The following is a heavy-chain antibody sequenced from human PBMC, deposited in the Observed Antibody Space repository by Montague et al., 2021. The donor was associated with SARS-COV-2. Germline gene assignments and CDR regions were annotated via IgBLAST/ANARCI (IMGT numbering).Heavy chain of an antibody. V-gene: IGHV4-4*07. D-gene: IGHD2-15*01. CDR2: IHSNGDT. CDR3: ARGSGHYYSPFDN. J-gene: IGHJ4*02. Sequence: SETLSLTCTVSGGSISTYPWSWIWKPAGKALEWIGRIHSNGDTTYNPSPKSRVTMSVDTSKNQFSLKMTSVTAADTAMYYCARGSGHYYSPFDNWGQGNLVTVSS. CDR1: GGSISTYP.